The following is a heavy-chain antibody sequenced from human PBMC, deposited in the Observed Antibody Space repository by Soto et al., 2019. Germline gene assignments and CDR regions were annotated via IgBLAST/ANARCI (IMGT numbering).Heavy chain of an antibody. J-gene: IGHJ4*02. V-gene: IGHV1-18*01. CDR2: INAFISMS. CDR1: GYSFTRYG. CDR3: ATNYGSGYRAFDF. Sequence: GASVKVSCKASGYSFTRYGIGWARQAPGQGLEWMGWINAFISMSNYAQYFQGRVTITADNSTTTAYMELSSLRSEDTAMYYCATNYGSGYRAFDFWGQGALVTVSS. D-gene: IGHD3-10*01.